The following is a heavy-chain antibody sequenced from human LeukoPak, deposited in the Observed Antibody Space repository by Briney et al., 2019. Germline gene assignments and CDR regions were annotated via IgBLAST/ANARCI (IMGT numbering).Heavy chain of an antibody. CDR3: ARLISPLDSDKWYLGWFDP. V-gene: IGHV5-51*01. CDR1: GYTFTNYW. D-gene: IGHD3-3*02. J-gene: IGHJ5*02. CDR2: INPGDSDT. Sequence: GESLKISCKGSGYTFTNYWIGWVRQMSGKGLEWMGVINPGDSDTRYSPSFQGQVTISVDKSITTAYLHWSSLKASDTGIYYCARLISPLDSDKWYLGWFDPWGQGTLVTVSS.